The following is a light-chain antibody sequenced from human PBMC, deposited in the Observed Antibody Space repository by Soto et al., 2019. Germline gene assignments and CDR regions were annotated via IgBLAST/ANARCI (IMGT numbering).Light chain of an antibody. J-gene: IGLJ3*02. CDR1: SGHSSYA. CDR2: LNSDGSH. V-gene: IGLV4-69*01. CDR3: QTWGTGTWV. Sequence: QLVLTQSPSASASLGASVKLTCTLSSGHSSYAIAWHQQQPEKGPRYLMKLNSDGSHSKGDGIPDRFSGSSSGAERYLTISSLQSADEADYYCQTWGTGTWVFGGGTQLTVL.